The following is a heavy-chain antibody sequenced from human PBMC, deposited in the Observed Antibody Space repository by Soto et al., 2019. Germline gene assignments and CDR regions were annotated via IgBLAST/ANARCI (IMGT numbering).Heavy chain of an antibody. J-gene: IGHJ4*02. V-gene: IGHV1-69*13. CDR2: IIPIFGTA. CDR1: GGTFSSYA. D-gene: IGHD2-21*02. Sequence: GASVKVSCKASGGTFSSYAISWVRQAPGQGLEWMGGIIPIFGTANYAQKFQGRVTITADESTSTAYMELSSLRSEDTAVYYCARAPQYCGGDCYFDYWGQGTLVTVSS. CDR3: ARAPQYCGGDCYFDY.